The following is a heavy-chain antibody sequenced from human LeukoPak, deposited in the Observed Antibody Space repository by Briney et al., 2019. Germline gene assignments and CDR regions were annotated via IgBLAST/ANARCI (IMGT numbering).Heavy chain of an antibody. CDR2: IYYSGST. Sequence: SETLSLTCTVSGGSISSYYWSWIRQPPGKGLEWIGYIYYSGSTSYNPSLKSRVTISVDTSKNQFSLKLSSVTAADTAVYYCARGRKMGRYYYYYMDVWGKGTTVTVSS. CDR1: GGSISSYY. CDR3: ARGRKMGRYYYYYMDV. V-gene: IGHV4-59*12. J-gene: IGHJ6*03. D-gene: IGHD3-10*01.